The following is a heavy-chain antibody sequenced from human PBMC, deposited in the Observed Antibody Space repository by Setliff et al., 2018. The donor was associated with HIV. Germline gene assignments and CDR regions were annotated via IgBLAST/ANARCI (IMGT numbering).Heavy chain of an antibody. V-gene: IGHV4-39*07. CDR3: VREGIVATLAAFDI. CDR2: IYYSGAT. Sequence: KPSETLSLTCSVSGGSVNSSTYYWGWIRQPAGKGLEWIGSIYYSGATYYNPSLKSRVTISVDTSKNQFSLKLRSVTAADTAIYYSVREGIVATLAAFDIWGQGTMVTVSS. CDR1: GGSVNSSTYY. D-gene: IGHD5-12*01. J-gene: IGHJ3*02.